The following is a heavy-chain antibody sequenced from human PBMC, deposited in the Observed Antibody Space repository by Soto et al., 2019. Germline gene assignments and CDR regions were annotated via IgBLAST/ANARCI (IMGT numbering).Heavy chain of an antibody. CDR1: GGSFSGYY. CDR2: IFHSGSS. J-gene: IGHJ5*01. Sequence: SETLSLTCAVYGGSFSGYYWIWIRQPPGEGLEWIGEIFHSGSSNYNPSLKSRVTMSVDTSENQFSLKVSSVTAADTAVYYCAGRTSLASVELFSGGLSGHNWVDPWGRGTLVPVS. V-gene: IGHV4-34*12. CDR3: AGRTSLASVELFSGGLSGHNWVDP. D-gene: IGHD3-3*02.